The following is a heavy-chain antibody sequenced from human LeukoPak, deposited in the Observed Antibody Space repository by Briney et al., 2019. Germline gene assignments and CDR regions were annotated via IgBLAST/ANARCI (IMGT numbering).Heavy chain of an antibody. Sequence: ASVKVSRKASGYTFTSYGISWVRQAPGQGLEWMGWISAYNGNTNYAQKVQGRVTMTTDTSTSTAYMELRSLRSDDTAVYYCAREETHHVYYGMDVWGQGTMVTVSS. CDR2: ISAYNGNT. CDR3: AREETHHVYYGMDV. D-gene: IGHD1-14*01. CDR1: GYTFTSYG. J-gene: IGHJ6*02. V-gene: IGHV1-18*01.